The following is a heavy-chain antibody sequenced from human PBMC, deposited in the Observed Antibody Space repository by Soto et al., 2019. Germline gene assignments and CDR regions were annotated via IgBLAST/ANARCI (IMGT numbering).Heavy chain of an antibody. V-gene: IGHV3-11*01. Sequence: GGSLRLSCAASGFTFSDYYINWFRQAPGKGLEWVSYISSSGSSIYYANSVKGRFTISRDNAKNSLYLQMNSLRAEDTAVYYCARVRTSMIQVVFDYWGQGTQVTVSS. CDR2: ISSSGSSI. J-gene: IGHJ4*02. CDR3: ARVRTSMIQVVFDY. D-gene: IGHD3-22*01. CDR1: GFTFSDYY.